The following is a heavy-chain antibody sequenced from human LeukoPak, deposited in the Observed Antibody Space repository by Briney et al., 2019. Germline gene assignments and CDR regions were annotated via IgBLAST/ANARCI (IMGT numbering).Heavy chain of an antibody. CDR2: ISTSDSII. Sequence: PGVSLRLLCAASGFTFSDYYMIWVREAPGRGLEGISYISTSDSIIYYAESVKGRFTISSDNAKNSLYLQMNGLRPEDTAVYYCARGPSQIYFDYWGQGNLVTVSS. CDR1: GFTFSDYY. V-gene: IGHV3-11*01. J-gene: IGHJ4*02. CDR3: ARGPSQIYFDY.